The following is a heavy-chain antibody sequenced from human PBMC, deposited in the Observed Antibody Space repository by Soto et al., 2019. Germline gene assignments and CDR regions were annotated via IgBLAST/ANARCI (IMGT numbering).Heavy chain of an antibody. CDR1: GGTFSSYA. V-gene: IGHV1-69*13. CDR2: IIPIFGTA. D-gene: IGHD2-2*02. J-gene: IGHJ5*02. Sequence: ASVKVSCKASGGTFSSYAISWVRQAPGQGLEWMGGIIPIFGTANYAQKFQGRVTITADESTSTAYMELSSLRSEDTAVYYCAMDIVVVPAAIRWFDPWGQGTLVTVSS. CDR3: AMDIVVVPAAIRWFDP.